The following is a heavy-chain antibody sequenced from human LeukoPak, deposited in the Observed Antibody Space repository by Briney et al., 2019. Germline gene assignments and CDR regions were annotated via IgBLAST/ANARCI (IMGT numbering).Heavy chain of an antibody. CDR1: GYSFTSYY. V-gene: IGHV1-46*01. D-gene: IGHD3-10*01. CDR3: AKIRVVRGSIDY. Sequence: GESLKISCKGSGYSFTSYYMHWVRQAPGQGLEWMGIINPSGGSTSYAQKFQGRVTMTRDTSTSTVYMELSSLRSEDTAVYYCAKIRVVRGSIDYWGQGTLVTVSS. J-gene: IGHJ4*02. CDR2: INPSGGST.